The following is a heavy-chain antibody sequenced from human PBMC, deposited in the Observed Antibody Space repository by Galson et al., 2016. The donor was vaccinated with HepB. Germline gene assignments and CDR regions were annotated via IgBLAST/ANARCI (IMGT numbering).Heavy chain of an antibody. J-gene: IGHJ5*02. CDR2: IEPDGSRP. V-gene: IGHV3-74*01. CDR1: GFTFTHHQ. CDR3: ARGQGGFEGFVH. D-gene: IGHD3-10*01. Sequence: SLRLSCATSGFTFTHHQMHWVRQVPGKGLVWVSRIEPDGSRPIYADSVKGRFTISSDNGENTLFLQMNSLTPQDTAVYYCARGQGGFEGFVHWGQGTLVTVS.